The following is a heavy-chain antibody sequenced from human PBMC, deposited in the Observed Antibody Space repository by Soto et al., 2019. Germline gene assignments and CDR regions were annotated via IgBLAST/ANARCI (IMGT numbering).Heavy chain of an antibody. CDR1: GFTVSSNY. J-gene: IGHJ3*02. CDR2: IYSGGST. Sequence: EVQLVESGGGLVQPGGSLRLSCAASGFTVSSNYMSWVRQAPGKGLEWVSVIYSGGSTYYADSVKGRFTISRHNSKNTLYLQMNSLRAEDTAVYYCPSLGSSWLDDAFDIWGQGTMVTVSS. V-gene: IGHV3-53*04. D-gene: IGHD6-13*01. CDR3: PSLGSSWLDDAFDI.